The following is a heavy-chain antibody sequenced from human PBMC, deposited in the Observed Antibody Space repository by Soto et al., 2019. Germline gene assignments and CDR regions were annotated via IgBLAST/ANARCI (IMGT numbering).Heavy chain of an antibody. Sequence: PGGSLRLSCAASGFTFSSYSINWVRQAPGKGLEWVSSISSSSSYIYYADSVKGRFTISRDNAKNSLYLQMNSLRAEDTAVYYCARSSGQGGARPDPYDAFDIWGQGTMVTVSS. V-gene: IGHV3-21*01. CDR3: ARSSGQGGARPDPYDAFDI. J-gene: IGHJ3*02. D-gene: IGHD6-6*01. CDR1: GFTFSSYS. CDR2: ISSSSSYI.